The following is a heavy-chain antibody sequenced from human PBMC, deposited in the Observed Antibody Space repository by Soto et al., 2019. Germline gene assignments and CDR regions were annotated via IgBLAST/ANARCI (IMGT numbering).Heavy chain of an antibody. CDR1: GFTFSDHY. CDR3: ARGATAATRYYYGLDA. D-gene: IGHD6-13*01. CDR2: TRNKAKSYTT. V-gene: IGHV3-72*01. J-gene: IGHJ6*02. Sequence: GSLRLSCAASGFTFSDHYMDWVRQAPGKGLEWVGRTRNKAKSYTTEYAASVKGRFTISRDDSKNSLYLQMNSLKTEDTAVYYCARGATAATRYYYGLDAWGQGTTVTVSS.